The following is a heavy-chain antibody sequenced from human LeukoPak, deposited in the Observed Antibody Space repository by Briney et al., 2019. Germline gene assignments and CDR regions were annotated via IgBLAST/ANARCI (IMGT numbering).Heavy chain of an antibody. V-gene: IGHV1-18*01. Sequence: ASVTVSCKASGYTFTSYGISWVRQAPGQGLEWMGWISVYNGNTNYAQRLQGRVTMTTDTFTSTAYMELRSLRSDDTAVYYCAREDSSGWLTFDYWGQGTLVTVSS. CDR1: GYTFTSYG. CDR2: ISVYNGNT. J-gene: IGHJ4*02. CDR3: AREDSSGWLTFDY. D-gene: IGHD6-19*01.